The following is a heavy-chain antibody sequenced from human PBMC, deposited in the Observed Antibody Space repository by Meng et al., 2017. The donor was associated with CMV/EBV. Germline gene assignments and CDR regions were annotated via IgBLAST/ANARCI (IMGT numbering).Heavy chain of an antibody. J-gene: IGHJ5*02. V-gene: IGHV3-21*01. CDR2: ISSSSSYI. Sequence: AYGFTFDDYGMNWVRQAPGKGLEWVSSISSSSSYIYYADSVKGRFTISRDNAKNSLYLQMNSLRAEDTAVYYCARDSGSYRLGWFDPWGQGTLVTVSS. CDR3: ARDSGSYRLGWFDP. D-gene: IGHD1-26*01. CDR1: GFTFDDYG.